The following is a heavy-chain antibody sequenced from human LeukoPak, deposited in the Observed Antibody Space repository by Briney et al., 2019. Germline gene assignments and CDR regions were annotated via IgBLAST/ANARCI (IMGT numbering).Heavy chain of an antibody. V-gene: IGHV3-7*01. CDR1: GFTFSSYW. J-gene: IGHJ4*02. CDR3: ARDGISNYYATEYYFDY. CDR2: IKQDGSEK. Sequence: GGSLRLSCAASGFTFSSYWMSWVRQAPGKGLEWVANIKQDGSEKYYVDSVKGRFTISRDNAKNSLYLQMNSLRAEDTAVYYCARDGISNYYATEYYFDYWGQGTLVTVSS. D-gene: IGHD3-10*01.